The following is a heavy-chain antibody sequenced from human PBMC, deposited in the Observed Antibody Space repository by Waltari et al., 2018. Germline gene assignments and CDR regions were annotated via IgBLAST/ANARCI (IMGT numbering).Heavy chain of an antibody. V-gene: IGHV3-23*01. CDR3: AKPYRIASAGYFDY. Sequence: EVQLLESGGGLVQPGGSLRLSCSASGFTFTGSALSWVRQAPGKGLEWVSTINGSGGATYYADSVKGRFTISRDNSKNTLYLQMNSLRAEDTAVYYCAKPYRIASAGYFDYWGQGSLVTVSS. D-gene: IGHD6-13*01. CDR1: GFTFTGSA. CDR2: INGSGGAT. J-gene: IGHJ4*02.